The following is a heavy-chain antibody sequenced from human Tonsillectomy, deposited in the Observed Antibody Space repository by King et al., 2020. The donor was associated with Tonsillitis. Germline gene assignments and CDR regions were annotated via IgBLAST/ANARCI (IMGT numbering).Heavy chain of an antibody. V-gene: IGHV3-49*03. CDR1: GFTFGDYA. CDR2: IRSKAYGGTT. D-gene: IGHD5-12*01. Sequence: VQLVESGGGLVQPGRSLRLSCTASGFTFGDYAMSWFRQAPGKGLEWVGFIRSKAYGGTTEYAASVKGRFTIPRDDSKSIAYLQMNSLKTEDTAVYYCTRAFMGDYDSLFDYWGQGTLVTVSS. J-gene: IGHJ4*02. CDR3: TRAFMGDYDSLFDY.